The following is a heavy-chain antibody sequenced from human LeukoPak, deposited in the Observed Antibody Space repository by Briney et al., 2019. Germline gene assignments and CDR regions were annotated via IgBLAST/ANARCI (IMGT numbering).Heavy chain of an antibody. Sequence: ASVKVSSKASGYTFTGYHMHWVRHAPGQGLEWMGWINPNSGGTNYAQKFQGRVSMTRDTSISTAYMELSRLRSDDTAVYYCAKDLVGADDNWFDRRGQGRVVSVS. J-gene: IGHJ5*02. V-gene: IGHV1-2*02. CDR3: AKDLVGADDNWFDR. CDR1: GYTFTGYH. D-gene: IGHD1-26*01. CDR2: INPNSGGT.